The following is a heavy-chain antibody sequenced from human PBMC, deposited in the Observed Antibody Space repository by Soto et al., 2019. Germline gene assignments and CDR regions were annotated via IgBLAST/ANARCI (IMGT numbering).Heavy chain of an antibody. V-gene: IGHV4-34*01. CDR1: GGSFSGYY. J-gene: IGHJ6*02. Sequence: SETLSLTCAVYGGSFSGYYWSWIRQPPGKGLEWIGEINHSGSTNYNPSLKSRVTISVDTSKNQFSLKLSSVTAADTAVYYCARERLRYFDWSNDGMDVWGQGTKVTVSS. CDR2: INHSGST. D-gene: IGHD3-9*01. CDR3: ARERLRYFDWSNDGMDV.